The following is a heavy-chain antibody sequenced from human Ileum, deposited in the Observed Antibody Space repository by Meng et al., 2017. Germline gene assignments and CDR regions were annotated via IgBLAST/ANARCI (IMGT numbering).Heavy chain of an antibody. Sequence: GGSLRRYCAASGFTISNFWMHWVRQTPGKGLMWVARISADGTSTSYADSVKGRFTISRDNAKNTLNLQMNSLRAEDTAVYYCVRAVRDNYGNFDYWGQGTVVTVSS. CDR3: VRAVRDNYGNFDY. J-gene: IGHJ4*02. CDR1: GFTISNFW. CDR2: ISADGTST. D-gene: IGHD5-18*01. V-gene: IGHV3-74*01.